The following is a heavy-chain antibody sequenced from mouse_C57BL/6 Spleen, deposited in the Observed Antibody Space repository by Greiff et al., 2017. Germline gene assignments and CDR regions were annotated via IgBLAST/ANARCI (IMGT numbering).Heavy chain of an antibody. Sequence: VQLQQSGAELVKPGASVKISCKASGYAFSSYWMNWVKQRPGKGLEWIGQIYPGDGDTNYNGKFKGKATLTADKSSSTAYMQLSSLTSEDSAVYFCARHGSDYYAMDYWGQGTSVTVSS. D-gene: IGHD1-1*01. V-gene: IGHV1-80*01. J-gene: IGHJ4*01. CDR1: GYAFSSYW. CDR2: IYPGDGDT. CDR3: ARHGSDYYAMDY.